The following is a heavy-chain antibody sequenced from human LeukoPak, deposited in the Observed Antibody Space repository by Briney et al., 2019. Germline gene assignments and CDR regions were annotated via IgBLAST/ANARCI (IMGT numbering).Heavy chain of an antibody. CDR3: ARGDYYDSSGYLGGEFDY. CDR2: INPNSGGT. J-gene: IGHJ4*02. D-gene: IGHD3-22*01. Sequence: ASVKVSCKASGYTFTSYYMHWVRQAPGQGLEWMGWINPNSGGTNYAQNFQGRVTMTRDTSISTAYMELGRLRSDDTAVYYCARGDYYDSSGYLGGEFDYWGQGTLVTVSS. V-gene: IGHV1-2*02. CDR1: GYTFTSYY.